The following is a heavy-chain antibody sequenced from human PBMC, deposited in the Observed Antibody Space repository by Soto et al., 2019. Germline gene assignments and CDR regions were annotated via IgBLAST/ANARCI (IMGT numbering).Heavy chain of an antibody. V-gene: IGHV1-2*02. CDR3: AKGGAIVAAGTRVYLYNAMDV. Sequence: ASVKVSCKASGYTFTGYYVHWARQAPGQGLEWMGWINPNSGDTYLAQRFQGRVTMNRDTSIGTAYMELRGLTSDDTAEYYCAKGGAIVAAGTRVYLYNAMDVWGQGTTVTVSS. J-gene: IGHJ6*02. CDR1: GYTFTGYY. CDR2: INPNSGDT. D-gene: IGHD1-26*01.